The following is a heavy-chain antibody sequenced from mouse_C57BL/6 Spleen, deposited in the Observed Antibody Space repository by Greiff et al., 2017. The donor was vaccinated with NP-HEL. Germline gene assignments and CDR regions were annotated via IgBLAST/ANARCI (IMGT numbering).Heavy chain of an antibody. D-gene: IGHD2-5*01. Sequence: VQLQQSGAELVRPGASVTLSCKASGYTFTDYEMHWVKQTPVHGLEWIGAIDPETGGTAYNQKFKGKAILTADKSSSTAYMELRSLTSEDSAVYYCTRKGYSNYAMDYWGQGTSVTVSS. V-gene: IGHV1-15*01. J-gene: IGHJ4*01. CDR2: IDPETGGT. CDR3: TRKGYSNYAMDY. CDR1: GYTFTDYE.